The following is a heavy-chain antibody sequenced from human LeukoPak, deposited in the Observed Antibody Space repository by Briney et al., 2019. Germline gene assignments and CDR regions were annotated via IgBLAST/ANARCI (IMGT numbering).Heavy chain of an antibody. V-gene: IGHV3-21*01. J-gene: IGHJ4*02. CDR3: ARDSLTMIVGRQKRGLDY. CDR1: GFTFSRYS. Sequence: GGSLRLSCAASGFTFSRYSMNWVRQAPGKGLEWVSSISTSSSYINYADSLRGRFTISRDNAKNSLYLQMNSLRAEDTAVYYCARDSLTMIVGRQKRGLDYWGQGTLVTVSS. D-gene: IGHD3-22*01. CDR2: ISTSSSYI.